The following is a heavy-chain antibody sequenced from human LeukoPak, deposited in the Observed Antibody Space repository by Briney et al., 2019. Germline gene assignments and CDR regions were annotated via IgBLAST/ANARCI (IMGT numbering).Heavy chain of an antibody. D-gene: IGHD3-10*01. CDR3: ARVRGGILWFGEPWFDP. CDR1: GFTFSSYW. J-gene: IGHJ5*02. CDR2: IKQDGSEK. V-gene: IGHV3-7*01. Sequence: PGGSLRLSCAASGFTFSSYWMSWVRQAPGKGLEWVANIKQDGSEKYYVDSVKGRFTISRDNAKNSLYLQMNSLRAEDTAVYYCARVRGGILWFGEPWFDPWGQGTLVTVSS.